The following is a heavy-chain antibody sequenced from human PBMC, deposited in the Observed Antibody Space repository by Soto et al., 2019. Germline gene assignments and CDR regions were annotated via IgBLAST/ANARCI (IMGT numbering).Heavy chain of an antibody. J-gene: IGHJ6*02. CDR2: INAGNGNT. CDR3: ASTQGGYYGMDV. Sequence: QVQLVQSGAEVKKPGASVKVSCKASGYTLTSYAMHWVRQAPGQRLEWMGWINAGNGNTKYSQKFQGRVTITRDTSASTAYMELSILRSEDTAVYHCASTQGGYYGMDVWGQGTTVTVSS. CDR1: GYTLTSYA. D-gene: IGHD3-16*01. V-gene: IGHV1-3*01.